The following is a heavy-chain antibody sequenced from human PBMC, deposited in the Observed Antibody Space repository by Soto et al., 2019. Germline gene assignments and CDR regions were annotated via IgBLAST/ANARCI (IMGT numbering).Heavy chain of an antibody. V-gene: IGHV3-74*01. CDR2: INSDGSST. CDR3: ARGGGVVRYYYSGMDV. CDR1: GFTFSSYW. Sequence: GGSLRLSCAASGFTFSSYWMHWVRQAPGKGLVWVSRINSDGSSTSYADSVKGRFTISRDNAKNTLYLQMNSLRAEDTAVYYCARGGGVVRYYYSGMDVWGQGTTVTVSS. J-gene: IGHJ6*02. D-gene: IGHD3-10*01.